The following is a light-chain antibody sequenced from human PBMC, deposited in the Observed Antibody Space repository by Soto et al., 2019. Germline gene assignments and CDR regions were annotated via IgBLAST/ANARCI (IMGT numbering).Light chain of an antibody. CDR2: DNN. V-gene: IGLV1-51*01. CDR3: GTWDSSLSAGV. CDR1: SSNLGNNY. J-gene: IGLJ3*02. Sequence: QSVLTQPPSVSAAPGQKVTISCSGSSSNLGNNYVSWYQQLPGTAPKLLIYDNNKRRSGIPDRFSGSKSGKSATLGITGLQTGDEADYYCGTWDSSLSAGVFGGGTKLTVL.